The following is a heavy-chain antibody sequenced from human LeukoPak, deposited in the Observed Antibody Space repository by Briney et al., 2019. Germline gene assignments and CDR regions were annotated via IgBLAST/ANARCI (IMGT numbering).Heavy chain of an antibody. D-gene: IGHD6-13*01. CDR1: GGSISSSSYY. Sequence: SETLSLTCTVSGGSISSSSYYWGWVRQPPGKGLEWIGSIYYSGSTYYSPSLRSRVTISVDTSKNQFSLKLSSVTAADTAVYYCARGPGSGWYLKAYWYFDLWGRGTLVTVSS. CDR2: IYYSGST. CDR3: ARGPGSGWYLKAYWYFDL. V-gene: IGHV4-39*07. J-gene: IGHJ2*01.